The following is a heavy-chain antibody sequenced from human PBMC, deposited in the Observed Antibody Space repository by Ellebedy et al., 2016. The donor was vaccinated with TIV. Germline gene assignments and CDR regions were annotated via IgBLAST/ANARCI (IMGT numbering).Heavy chain of an antibody. CDR1: GGTFTSSA. J-gene: IGHJ4*01. Sequence: AASVKVSCKASGGTFTSSAINWVRQATGQGLEWMGGIIPIFRTPHYAQTFQGRVTLTADESTSTVYMELSSLTAEDTAVYYWARDSYGLGSYANWGQGTLVTVSS. V-gene: IGHV1-69*13. D-gene: IGHD3-10*01. CDR2: IIPIFRTP. CDR3: ARDSYGLGSYAN.